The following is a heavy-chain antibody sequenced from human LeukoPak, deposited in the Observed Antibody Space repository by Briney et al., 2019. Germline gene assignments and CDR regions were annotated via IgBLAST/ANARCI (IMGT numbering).Heavy chain of an antibody. CDR3: AKDATGRGDY. CDR1: GFTVSSNY. D-gene: IGHD1-14*01. Sequence: GGSLRLSCAASGFTVSSNYMSWVRQAPGKGLEWVSAISGSGGSTYYADSVKGRFTISRDNSKNTLYLQMNSLRAEDTAVYYCAKDATGRGDYWGQGTLVTVSS. V-gene: IGHV3-23*01. CDR2: ISGSGGST. J-gene: IGHJ4*02.